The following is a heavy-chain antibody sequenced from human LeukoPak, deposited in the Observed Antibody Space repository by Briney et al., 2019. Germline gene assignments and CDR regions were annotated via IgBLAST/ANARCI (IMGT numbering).Heavy chain of an antibody. J-gene: IGHJ1*01. Sequence: SVKVSCKVSGYTLTELSMHWVRQAPGKGLEWMGGFDPEDGETIYAQKFQGRVTMTRDTSISTAYMELSRLRSDDTAVYYCARDPLDFGASAAEYFQHWGQGTLVTVSS. CDR2: FDPEDGET. CDR3: ARDPLDFGASAAEYFQH. CDR1: GYTLTELS. D-gene: IGHD4/OR15-4a*01. V-gene: IGHV1-24*01.